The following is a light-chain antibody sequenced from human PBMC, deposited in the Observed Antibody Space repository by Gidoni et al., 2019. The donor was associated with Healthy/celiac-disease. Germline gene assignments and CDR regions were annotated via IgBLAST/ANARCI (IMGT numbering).Light chain of an antibody. CDR2: WAS. J-gene: IGKJ2*01. CDR3: QQYYSTPPYT. CDR1: QTVLYSSNNKNY. V-gene: IGKV4-1*01. Sequence: DLVMTQSPDSLAVSLGERATINCKSSQTVLYSSNNKNYLAWYQQKPGQPPQLLISWASTRESGVPDRFSGSGSGTDFTLTISSLQAEDVAVYYCQQYYSTPPYTFGQGTKLEIK.